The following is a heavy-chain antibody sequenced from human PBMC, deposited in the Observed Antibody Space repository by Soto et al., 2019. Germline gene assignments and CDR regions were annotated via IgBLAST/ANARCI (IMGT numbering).Heavy chain of an antibody. D-gene: IGHD6-13*01. Sequence: QVQLVESGGGLVKPGGSLRLSCAVSGFTFSDYYMTWICQAPGKGLEWVSYISSSTSHTNYADSVKGRFTISRDNAKNSLFLQMNSLTAEDTAVYYCARGRGAAADYFNFWGQGTLVTVSS. CDR2: ISSSTSHT. J-gene: IGHJ4*02. CDR1: GFTFSDYY. V-gene: IGHV3-11*05. CDR3: ARGRGAAADYFNF.